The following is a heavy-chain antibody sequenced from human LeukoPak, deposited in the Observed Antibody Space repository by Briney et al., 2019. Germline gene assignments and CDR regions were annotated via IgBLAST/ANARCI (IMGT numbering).Heavy chain of an antibody. D-gene: IGHD2-2*01. V-gene: IGHV3-7*01. Sequence: PGGSLRLSCAASGFTFSSYWMNWVRQAPGKGLEWVANIKQDESEKYYVDSVKGRFTISRDNAKNSLYLQMNSLRAEDTAVYYCARVLDSSNSRYQSLEYWGQGTLVTVSS. CDR3: ARVLDSSNSRYQSLEY. J-gene: IGHJ4*02. CDR1: GFTFSSYW. CDR2: IKQDESEK.